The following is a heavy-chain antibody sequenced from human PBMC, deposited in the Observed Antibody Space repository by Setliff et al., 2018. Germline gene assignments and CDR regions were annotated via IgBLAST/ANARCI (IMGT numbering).Heavy chain of an antibody. J-gene: IGHJ3*01. CDR3: ARFGGSCSSSSCYASDL. Sequence: ASVKVSCKASGYTFRSYGLHWVRQAPGQGPEWMGMTITNTGKTSYAQKFQGRVTMTTDTSTGTGYMELRSLRSDDTAVYFCARFGGSCSSSSCYASDLWGQGTMVTVSS. CDR1: GYTFRSYG. D-gene: IGHD2-2*01. V-gene: IGHV1-18*01. CDR2: TITNTGKT.